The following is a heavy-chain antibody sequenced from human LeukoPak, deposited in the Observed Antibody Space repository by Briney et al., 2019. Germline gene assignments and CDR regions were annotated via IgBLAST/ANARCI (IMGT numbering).Heavy chain of an antibody. J-gene: IGHJ4*02. CDR2: INHSGSA. D-gene: IGHD3-16*01. CDR3: ASPGPESYHYVWGSLEN. Sequence: SETLSLTCAVYGGSFIDYYLTWIRQTPGKGLEWIGEINHSGSAKYNPSLKSRVIISIDTSKNQFSLNLSSVTAADTAVYYCASPGPESYHYVWGSLENWGRGTLVIVSS. V-gene: IGHV4-34*01. CDR1: GGSFIDYY.